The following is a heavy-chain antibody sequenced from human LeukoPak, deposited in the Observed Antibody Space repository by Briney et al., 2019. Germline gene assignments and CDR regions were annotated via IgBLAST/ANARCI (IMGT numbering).Heavy chain of an antibody. Sequence: GGSLRLSCAASGFTFGSYAMSWVRQAPGKGLEWVSAISGSGGSTYYADSVKGRFTISRDNSKNTLYLQMNSLRAEDTAVYYCAKRNGYSYGSTLYYYGMDVWGQGTTVTVSS. CDR1: GFTFGSYA. J-gene: IGHJ6*02. V-gene: IGHV3-23*01. D-gene: IGHD5-18*01. CDR3: AKRNGYSYGSTLYYYGMDV. CDR2: ISGSGGST.